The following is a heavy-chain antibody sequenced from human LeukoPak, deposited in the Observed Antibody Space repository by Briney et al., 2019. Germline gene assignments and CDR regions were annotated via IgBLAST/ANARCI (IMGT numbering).Heavy chain of an antibody. J-gene: IGHJ6*03. CDR3: AGGTIYHYYYMDV. D-gene: IGHD2/OR15-2a*01. CDR2: ISSSSSTI. V-gene: IGHV3-48*04. Sequence: SGGSLRLSCAASGFTFSSYSMNWVRQAPGKGLEWVLYISSSSSTIYYADSVKGRFTISRDNAKNSLYLQMNSLRAEDTAVYYCAGGTIYHYYYMDVWGKGTTVTVSS. CDR1: GFTFSSYS.